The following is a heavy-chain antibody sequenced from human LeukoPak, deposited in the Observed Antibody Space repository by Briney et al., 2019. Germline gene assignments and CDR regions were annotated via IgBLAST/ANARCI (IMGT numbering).Heavy chain of an antibody. CDR2: ISSSGSTI. V-gene: IGHV3-48*03. Sequence: PGGSLRLSCAASGFTFSSYEMNWVRQAPGKGLEWVSYISSSGSTIHYADSVKGRFTISRDNAKNSLYLQMNSLRAEDTAVYYCARGSVGYTGMDIWGQGTTVTVSS. D-gene: IGHD5-24*01. CDR1: GFTFSSYE. J-gene: IGHJ6*02. CDR3: ARGSVGYTGMDI.